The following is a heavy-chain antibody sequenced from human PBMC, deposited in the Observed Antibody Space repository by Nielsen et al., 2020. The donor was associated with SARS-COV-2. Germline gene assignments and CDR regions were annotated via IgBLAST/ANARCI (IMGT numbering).Heavy chain of an antibody. V-gene: IGHV4-39*01. CDR2: IYYSGST. J-gene: IGHJ4*02. D-gene: IGHD1-26*01. CDR3: ARLSGNYFTYFDY. Sequence: SETLSLTCTVSGGSISSSSYYWGWIRQPPGKGLEWIGSIYYSGSTYYNPSLKSRVTISVDTSKNQFSLKLSSVTAADTAVYYCARLSGNYFTYFDYWGQGTLVTVSS. CDR1: GGSISSSSYY.